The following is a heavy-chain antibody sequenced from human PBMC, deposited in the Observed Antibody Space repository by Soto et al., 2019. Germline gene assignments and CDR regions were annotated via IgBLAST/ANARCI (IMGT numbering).Heavy chain of an antibody. Sequence: PSETLSLTCAVYGGSFSGYYWSWIRQPPGKGLEWIGEINHSGSTNYNPSLKSRVTISVDTSKNQFSLKLSSVTAADTAVYYCARGNGVYYYYYYGMDVWGQGTTVTVSS. J-gene: IGHJ6*02. CDR3: ARGNGVYYYYYYGMDV. CDR1: GGSFSGYY. CDR2: INHSGST. V-gene: IGHV4-34*01. D-gene: IGHD3-10*01.